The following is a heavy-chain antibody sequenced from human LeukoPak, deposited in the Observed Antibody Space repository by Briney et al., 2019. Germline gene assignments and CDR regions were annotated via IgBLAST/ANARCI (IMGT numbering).Heavy chain of an antibody. Sequence: GGSLRLSCAASGFTFSDYYMSWIRQAPGRGLEWVSYISKDGNARNYADSVKGRFTISRDNAKNSLYLQMNSLRAEDTAVYYCARDRYSSGQDAFDIWGQGTMVTVSS. CDR2: ISKDGNAR. CDR1: GFTFSDYY. V-gene: IGHV3-11*01. CDR3: ARDRYSSGQDAFDI. J-gene: IGHJ3*02. D-gene: IGHD6-19*01.